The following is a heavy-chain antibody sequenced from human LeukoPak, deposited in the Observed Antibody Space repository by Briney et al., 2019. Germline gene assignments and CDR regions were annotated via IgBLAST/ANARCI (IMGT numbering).Heavy chain of an antibody. CDR2: ISSDGSSA. Sequence: GGSLRLSCAASGFTFSNYWMHWVRQAPGKGLVWVSRISSDGSSAYYADSVKGRFTISRDNAKNTLYLQMNCLRAEDTAVYYCVKGYCSSISCSLIDYGGQGTLVTVSS. D-gene: IGHD2-2*01. J-gene: IGHJ4*02. V-gene: IGHV3-74*01. CDR3: VKGYCSSISCSLIDY. CDR1: GFTFSNYW.